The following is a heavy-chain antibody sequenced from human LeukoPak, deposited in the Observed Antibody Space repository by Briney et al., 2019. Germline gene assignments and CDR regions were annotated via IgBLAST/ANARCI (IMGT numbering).Heavy chain of an antibody. D-gene: IGHD3-16*01. J-gene: IGHJ6*03. CDR1: GGTFTSYA. V-gene: IGHV1-69*13. CDR2: IIPIFGTA. CDR3: ARAPGDSRRYYYFFMHV. Sequence: SVKVSCKASGGTFTSYAISWVRQAPGQGREWMGGIIPIFGTAKYAQKFQGRVTITADESTSTAYMELSRLRSEETDGYYCARAPGDSRRYYYFFMHVWGKGTTVTVSS.